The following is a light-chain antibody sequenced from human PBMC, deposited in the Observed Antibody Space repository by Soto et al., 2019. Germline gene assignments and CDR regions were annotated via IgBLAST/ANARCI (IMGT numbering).Light chain of an antibody. Sequence: QSALTQPPSASGSPGQSVTISCTGTSSDVGAYDYVSWYQQHPGKAPKLIIYEVNKRPSGVPDRFSGSKSGNTASLTVSGLQAEDEADYYCSSYAGSNNVVFGGGTNSPS. CDR1: SSDVGAYDY. J-gene: IGLJ2*01. CDR2: EVN. CDR3: SSYAGSNNVV. V-gene: IGLV2-8*01.